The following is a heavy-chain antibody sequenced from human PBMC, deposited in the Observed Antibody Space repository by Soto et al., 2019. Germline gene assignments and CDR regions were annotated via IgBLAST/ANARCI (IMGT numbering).Heavy chain of an antibody. Sequence: EVQLLESGGGLVQPGGSLRLSCAASGFTFSSYAMNWVRQAPGKGLEWVSTLSGSGGSTYYADSVKGRFTISRDNSKNTLYLQMNSLRAEDTAVYSCTKNIGASGTNYYGMDVWGQGTTVTVSS. CDR3: TKNIGASGTNYYGMDV. J-gene: IGHJ6*02. V-gene: IGHV3-23*01. CDR1: GFTFSSYA. CDR2: LSGSGGST. D-gene: IGHD6-13*01.